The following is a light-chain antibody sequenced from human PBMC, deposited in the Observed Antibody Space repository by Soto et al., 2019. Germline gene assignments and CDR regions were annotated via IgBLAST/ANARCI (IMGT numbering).Light chain of an antibody. CDR2: ANS. Sequence: QSVLTQPPSVSGAPGQRVTISCSGSSSNIGAGYDVHWYQHFPGTAPKLLIYANSNRPSGVPDRFSGSKSDTSASLAITGLHAEDEADYYCQSYDISLTGVVFGGGTKLTVL. CDR1: SSNIGAGYD. CDR3: QSYDISLTGVV. J-gene: IGLJ2*01. V-gene: IGLV1-40*01.